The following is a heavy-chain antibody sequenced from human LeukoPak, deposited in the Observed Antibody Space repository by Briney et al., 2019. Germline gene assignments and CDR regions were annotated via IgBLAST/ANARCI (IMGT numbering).Heavy chain of an antibody. CDR3: ARPASPKLRYFDWLTD. Sequence: GAPVKVSCKASGYTFTSYGISWVRQAPGQGLEWMGWISAYNGNTNYAQKLQGRVTMTTDTSTSTAYMELRSLRSDDTAVYYCARPASPKLRYFDWLTDWGQGTLVTVSS. CDR2: ISAYNGNT. CDR1: GYTFTSYG. J-gene: IGHJ4*02. V-gene: IGHV1-18*01. D-gene: IGHD3-9*01.